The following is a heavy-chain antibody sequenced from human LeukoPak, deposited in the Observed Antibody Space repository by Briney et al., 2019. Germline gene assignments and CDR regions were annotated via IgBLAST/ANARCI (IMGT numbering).Heavy chain of an antibody. CDR1: GFTFSSYS. D-gene: IGHD2-2*02. CDR2: ISSSSSYI. J-gene: IGHJ5*02. Sequence: PGGSLRLSCAASGFTFSSYSMSWVRQAPGKGLEWVSSISSSSSYIYYADSVKGRFTISRDNAKNSLYLQMNSLRAEDTAVYYCARGFVVPAAITSYWFDPWGQGTLVTVSS. CDR3: ARGFVVPAAITSYWFDP. V-gene: IGHV3-21*01.